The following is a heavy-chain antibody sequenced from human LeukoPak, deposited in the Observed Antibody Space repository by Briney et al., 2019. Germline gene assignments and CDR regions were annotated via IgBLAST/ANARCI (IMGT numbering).Heavy chain of an antibody. Sequence: GGSLRLSCEASGFTFSTYAMSWVRQAPGKGLEWVSGISNSGGRIYLADSVKGRFTISRDNSKNTLYLQMNSLRAEDTAVYYCAKDLTGSGSYYGAFDIWGQGTMVTVSS. D-gene: IGHD3-10*01. V-gene: IGHV3-23*01. CDR1: GFTFSTYA. CDR3: AKDLTGSGSYYGAFDI. CDR2: ISNSGGRI. J-gene: IGHJ3*02.